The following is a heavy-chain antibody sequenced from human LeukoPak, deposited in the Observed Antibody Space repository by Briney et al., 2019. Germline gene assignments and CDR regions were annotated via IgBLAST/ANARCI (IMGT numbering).Heavy chain of an antibody. CDR2: IEPNRGGT. CDR3: ARDENWGPDF. V-gene: IGHV1-2*02. J-gene: IGHJ4*02. CDR1: GYTFTGHY. D-gene: IGHD7-27*01. Sequence: GASVKVSCKASGYTFTGHYLHWIRQAPGQGLEWMGWIEPNRGGTHYAQNFQGRLTISRDTSISTAYMELSRLSSDDTAMYYCARDENWGPDFWGQGTLVTVSS.